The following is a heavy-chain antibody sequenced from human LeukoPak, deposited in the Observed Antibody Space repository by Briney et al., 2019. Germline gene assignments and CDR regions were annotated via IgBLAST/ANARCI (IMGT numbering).Heavy chain of an antibody. CDR3: ARRKRGMDV. CDR2: IDPSDSYT. V-gene: IGHV5-10-1*01. CDR1: GYSFTSYW. J-gene: IGHJ6*02. Sequence: GEPLKISRKGSGYSFTSYWISWVRQVPGKGLEWMGRIDPSDSYTNYSPSFQGHVTISADKSISTAYPQWSSLKASDTAMYYCARRKRGMDVWGQGTTVTVSS.